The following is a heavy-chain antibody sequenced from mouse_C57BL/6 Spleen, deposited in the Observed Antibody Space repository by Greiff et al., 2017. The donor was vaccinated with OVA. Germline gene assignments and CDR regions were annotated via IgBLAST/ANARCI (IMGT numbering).Heavy chain of an antibody. J-gene: IGHJ4*01. V-gene: IGHV14-3*01. CDR2: IDPANGNT. CDR1: GFNIKNTY. Sequence: VQLQQSVAELVRPGASVKLSCTASGFNIKNTYMHWVKQRPEQGLEWIGRIDPANGNTKYDPKFQGKATITADTSSNTAYLQLSSLTSEDTAIYYCAKALPYPYYAMDYWGQGTSVTVSS. D-gene: IGHD2-12*01. CDR3: AKALPYPYYAMDY.